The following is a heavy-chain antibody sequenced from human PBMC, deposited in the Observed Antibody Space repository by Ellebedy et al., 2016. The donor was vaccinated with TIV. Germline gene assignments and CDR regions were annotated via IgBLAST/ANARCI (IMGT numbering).Heavy chain of an antibody. J-gene: IGHJ3*02. CDR2: IYTSGST. CDR1: GDSISSGSYY. CDR3: ASASLYSSSSWDAFDI. D-gene: IGHD6-6*01. V-gene: IGHV4-61*02. Sequence: LRLXCTVSGDSISSGSYYWTWIRQPAGKGLEWIGRIYTSGSTKYNPSLKSRVTMSVDTSKNQFSLKLSSVTAADTAVYCCASASLYSSSSWDAFDIWGQGTMVTVSS.